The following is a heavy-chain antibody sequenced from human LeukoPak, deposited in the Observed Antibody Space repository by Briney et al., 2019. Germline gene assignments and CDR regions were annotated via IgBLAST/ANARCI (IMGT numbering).Heavy chain of an antibody. D-gene: IGHD6-19*01. CDR3: ATYSTGFDI. V-gene: IGHV4-34*01. CDR2: INHRGST. CDR1: GGSFSDYY. J-gene: IGHJ3*02. Sequence: PSETLSLTCAAYGGSFSDYYWTWIRQPPGKGLEWIGEINHRGSTHYNPSLKSRVTISVDTSKKQLSLKLSSVTAADTAVYYCATYSTGFDIWGQGTVVTVSS.